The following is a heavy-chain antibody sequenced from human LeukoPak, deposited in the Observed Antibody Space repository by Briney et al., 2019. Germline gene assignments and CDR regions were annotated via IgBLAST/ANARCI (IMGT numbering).Heavy chain of an antibody. Sequence: GGSLRLSCAASGFTFSSYSMNWVRQAPGKGLEWVSYISSSSSYIYYADSVKGRFTISRDNAKNSLYLQMNSLRAEDTAVYYCARGVRDGYPYYFDYWGQGTLVTVSS. CDR1: GFTFSSYS. CDR3: ARGVRDGYPYYFDY. V-gene: IGHV3-21*05. D-gene: IGHD5-24*01. J-gene: IGHJ4*02. CDR2: ISSSSSYI.